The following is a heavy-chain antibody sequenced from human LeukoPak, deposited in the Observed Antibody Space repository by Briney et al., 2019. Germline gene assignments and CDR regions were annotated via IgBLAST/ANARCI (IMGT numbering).Heavy chain of an antibody. J-gene: IGHJ4*02. D-gene: IGHD3-22*01. Sequence: TLSLTCTVSGGSISSGGYYWSWIRQHPGQGLEWIGYIYYSGSTYYNPSLKSRVTISVDTSKNQFSLKLSSVTAADTAVYYCARGKKITYYYDSSGYFDYWGQGTLVTVSS. CDR1: GGSISSGGYY. CDR3: ARGKKITYYYDSSGYFDY. V-gene: IGHV4-31*03. CDR2: IYYSGST.